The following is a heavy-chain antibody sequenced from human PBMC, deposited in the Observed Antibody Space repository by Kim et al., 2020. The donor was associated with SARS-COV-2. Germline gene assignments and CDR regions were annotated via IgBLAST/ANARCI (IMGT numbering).Heavy chain of an antibody. D-gene: IGHD4-17*01. CDR3: ARGKPESVTTPLTY. CDR1: GYTFTTYA. CDR2: INTNTGNP. Sequence: ASGKVSCKASGYTFTTYALSWVRQAPGQGLEWMGWINTNTGNPTYAQGFTGRFVFSLDTSVSTAYLQISSLKAEDTAVYYCARGKPESVTTPLTYWGQGTLVTVSS. V-gene: IGHV7-4-1*02. J-gene: IGHJ4*02.